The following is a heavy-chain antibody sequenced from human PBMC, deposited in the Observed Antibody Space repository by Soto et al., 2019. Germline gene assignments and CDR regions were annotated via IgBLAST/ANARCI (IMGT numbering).Heavy chain of an antibody. V-gene: IGHV3-21*01. CDR2: ISSSSTYI. CDR1: GFTFSSYS. CDR3: ARYCSGGSCFDY. J-gene: IGHJ4*02. Sequence: EVQLVESGGGLVKPGGSLRLSCAASGFTFSSYSMNWVRQAPGKGLEWVSSISSSSTYIYYADSVKGRFTISRDNAKNQLYLQMNSLRAEDAAVYYCARYCSGGSCFDYWGQGTLVGVCS. D-gene: IGHD2-15*01.